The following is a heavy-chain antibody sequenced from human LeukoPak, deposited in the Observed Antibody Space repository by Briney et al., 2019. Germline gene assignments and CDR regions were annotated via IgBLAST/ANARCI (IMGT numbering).Heavy chain of an antibody. CDR1: GYTFTGYY. CDR2: INLNSGGT. J-gene: IGHJ3*02. D-gene: IGHD4-17*01. CDR3: ASGRSVTIWDPFDI. Sequence: ASVKVSCKGSGYTFTGYYMHWVGQAHGQGVEWMGWINLNSGGTNYEQRVQGRVNMNRERSISTAYMELSRLRSADTAVYYCASGRSVTIWDPFDIWGQETMVTASS. V-gene: IGHV1-2*02.